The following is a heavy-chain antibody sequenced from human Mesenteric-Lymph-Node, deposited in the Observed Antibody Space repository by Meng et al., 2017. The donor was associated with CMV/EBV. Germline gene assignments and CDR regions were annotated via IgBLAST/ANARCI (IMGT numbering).Heavy chain of an antibody. CDR3: ARGSSYDILTGYFDY. D-gene: IGHD3-9*01. CDR2: INHSGST. J-gene: IGHJ4*02. Sequence: QLHQWGAGLLKPSETLSVTCSGYGWSFSGYYWNWIRQAPEKGLEWIGEINHSGSTTYNPSFTSRIIISVDTSTNQISLNMSSVTAADTAVYYCARGSSYDILTGYFDYWGQGALVTVSS. V-gene: IGHV4-34*01. CDR1: GWSFSGYY.